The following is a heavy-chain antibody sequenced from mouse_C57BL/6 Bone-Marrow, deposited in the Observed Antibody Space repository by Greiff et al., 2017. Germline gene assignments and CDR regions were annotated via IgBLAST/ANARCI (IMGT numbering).Heavy chain of an antibody. Sequence: QVQLQQSGAELMKPGASVKLSCKATGYTFTGYWIEWVKQRPGHGLEWIGEILPGSGSTNYNEKFKGKATFTEDTSSNTAYMQLSSLTSEDSAVYCCGSSYDYYAMDYRGQGTSVTVSS. CDR1: GYTFTGYW. CDR3: GSSYDYYAMDY. CDR2: ILPGSGST. D-gene: IGHD1-1*01. J-gene: IGHJ4*01. V-gene: IGHV1-9*01.